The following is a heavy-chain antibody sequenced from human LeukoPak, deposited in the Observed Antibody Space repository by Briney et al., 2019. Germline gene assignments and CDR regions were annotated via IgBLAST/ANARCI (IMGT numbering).Heavy chain of an antibody. J-gene: IGHJ4*02. D-gene: IGHD6-19*01. CDR2: ISSGGTT. CDR3: ASSGY. V-gene: IGHV3-53*01. Sequence: GGSLRLSCAASGFTFSSYEMNWVRQAPGKGLEWVSVISSGGTTNFADSVKGRFTMSRDNSKNTLYLQMNNLRAEDTAVYYCASSGYWGQGTLVTVSS. CDR1: GFTFSSYE.